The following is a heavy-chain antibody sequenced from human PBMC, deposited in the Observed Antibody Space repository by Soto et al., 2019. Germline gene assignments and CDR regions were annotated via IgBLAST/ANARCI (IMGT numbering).Heavy chain of an antibody. CDR3: ARTGDIVVVGDFYYGMDV. Sequence: QVQLVQSGAEVKMPGSSVKVSCTASGGTFDTYALSWVRQAPGQGLEWLGGIIPIVTKPTYARKFQGRITITADESTTTGYLDLSSLTSDDTAVYYCARTGDIVVVGDFYYGMDVWGQGTTVIVSS. D-gene: IGHD2-2*01. CDR1: GGTFDTYA. V-gene: IGHV1-69*01. CDR2: IIPIVTKP. J-gene: IGHJ6*02.